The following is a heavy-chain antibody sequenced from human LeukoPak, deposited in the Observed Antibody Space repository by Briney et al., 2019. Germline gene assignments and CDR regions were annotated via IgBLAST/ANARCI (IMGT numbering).Heavy chain of an antibody. Sequence: PSETPSLTCTVSGGSISNYYWSWIRQTPGKGLEWIGYIHNSGSTKYNPSLKSPVSISVDTSKNQFSLKVNSVTAADTAVYYCARGGGWGNWNDAVDYWGQGTLVTVSS. CDR2: IHNSGST. CDR1: GGSISNYY. CDR3: ARGGGWGNWNDAVDY. J-gene: IGHJ4*02. D-gene: IGHD1-1*01. V-gene: IGHV4-59*01.